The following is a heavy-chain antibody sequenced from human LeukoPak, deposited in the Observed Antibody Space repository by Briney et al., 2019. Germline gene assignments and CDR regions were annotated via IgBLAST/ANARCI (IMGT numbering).Heavy chain of an antibody. V-gene: IGHV1-46*01. J-gene: IGHJ6*03. Sequence: GASVKVSCKASGYTFTSYYMHWVRQAPGQGLEWMAIINPSGGTTSYAQKFQGRVTMTRDMSTSTVYMELSSLRSEDTAVYYCARDKTYCSSTSCYYYYYMDVWGKGTTVTVSS. CDR2: INPSGGTT. CDR1: GYTFTSYY. CDR3: ARDKTYCSSTSCYYYYYMDV. D-gene: IGHD2-2*01.